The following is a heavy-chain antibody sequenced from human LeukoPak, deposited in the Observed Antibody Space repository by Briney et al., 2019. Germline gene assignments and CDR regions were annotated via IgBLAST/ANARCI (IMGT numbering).Heavy chain of an antibody. CDR1: GFTFSSYS. CDR3: ARDGMGAWYGLDY. D-gene: IGHD6-19*01. Sequence: GGSLRLSCAASGFTFSSYSMNWVRQAPGKGLEWLSSISSSSSYIYYADSVKGRFTISRDNAKNSLYLQINSLRAEDTAVYYCARDGMGAWYGLDYWGQGTLVTVSS. CDR2: ISSSSSYI. J-gene: IGHJ4*02. V-gene: IGHV3-21*01.